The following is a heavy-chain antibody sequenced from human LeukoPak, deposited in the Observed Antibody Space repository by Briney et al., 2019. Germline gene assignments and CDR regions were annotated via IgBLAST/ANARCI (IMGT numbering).Heavy chain of an antibody. V-gene: IGHV1-18*01. CDR3: ARDLGRDYYYGMDV. J-gene: IGHJ6*02. Sequence: ASVKVSCKASGYTFTSYGISWVRQAPGQGLEWMGWISAYNGNTNYAQKLQGRVTMTTDTSTSTAYMELRSLRSDDTAVYYCARDLGRDYYYGMDVWGQGTTVTVSS. D-gene: IGHD2-15*01. CDR1: GYTFTSYG. CDR2: ISAYNGNT.